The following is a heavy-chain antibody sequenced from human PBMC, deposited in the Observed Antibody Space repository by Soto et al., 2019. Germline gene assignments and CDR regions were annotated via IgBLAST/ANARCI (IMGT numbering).Heavy chain of an antibody. J-gene: IGHJ4*02. Sequence: SLRLSCAASVFTFGTYPMHWIRQAPGKGLEWVAFISYYGNNKYYADSVQGRFTISRDNSKSTLYLQMNSLRPEDTAVYYCARDLGSGSYPDHSIDDSGQGTLVTVSS. V-gene: IGHV3-30*14. D-gene: IGHD3-10*01. CDR1: VFTFGTYP. CDR2: ISYYGNNK. CDR3: ARDLGSGSYPDHSIDD.